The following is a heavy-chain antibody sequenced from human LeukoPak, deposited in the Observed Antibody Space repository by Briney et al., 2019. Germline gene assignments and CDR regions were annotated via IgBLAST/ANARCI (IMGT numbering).Heavy chain of an antibody. CDR1: GFSFSTYR. V-gene: IGHV3-48*02. Sequence: PGGSLRLSCAASGFSFSTYRMNWVRQAPGKGLEWVSSISSSSTTIYYADSVEGRFTSSRDNAKNSLYLQMSSLRDEDTAVYYCARDSYYYYVMDVWGQGTTVTVSS. CDR2: ISSSSTTI. CDR3: ARDSYYYYVMDV. J-gene: IGHJ6*02.